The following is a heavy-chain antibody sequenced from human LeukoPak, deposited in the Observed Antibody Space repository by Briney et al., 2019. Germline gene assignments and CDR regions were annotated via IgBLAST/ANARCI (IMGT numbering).Heavy chain of an antibody. CDR2: ISGSGGST. D-gene: IGHD2-2*01. Sequence: PGGSLRLSCAASGLTFSSYAMSWVRQAPGKGLEWVSAISGSGGSTYYADSVKGRFTISRDNSKNTLYLQMNSLRAEDTAVYYCARELGSTSLFDYWGQGTLVTVSS. CDR1: GLTFSSYA. V-gene: IGHV3-23*01. CDR3: ARELGSTSLFDY. J-gene: IGHJ4*02.